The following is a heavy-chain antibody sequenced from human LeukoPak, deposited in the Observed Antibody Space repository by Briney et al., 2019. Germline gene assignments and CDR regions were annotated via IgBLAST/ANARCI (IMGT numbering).Heavy chain of an antibody. CDR3: ARGGGIAVAGTPPFDY. CDR1: GFTFSSYG. V-gene: IGHV3-33*01. D-gene: IGHD6-19*01. Sequence: PGGSLRLSCAASGFTFSSYGMHWVRQAPGKGLEWVAVIWYDGSNKYYADSVKGRFTISRDNSKNTLYLQMNSLRAEDTAVYYCARGGGIAVAGTPPFDYWGQGTLVTVSS. CDR2: IWYDGSNK. J-gene: IGHJ4*02.